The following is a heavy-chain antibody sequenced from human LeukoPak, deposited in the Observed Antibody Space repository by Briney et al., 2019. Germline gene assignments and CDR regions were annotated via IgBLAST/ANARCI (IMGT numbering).Heavy chain of an antibody. D-gene: IGHD3-22*01. J-gene: IGHJ5*02. CDR3: ARDLRNYVSSGEFDP. Sequence: SVKVSCKASGGTFSSYAINWVRQAPGQGLEWMGGIIPIFGTANYAQKFQGRVTITADESTSTAYMELSSLRSEDTAVYYCARDLRNYVSSGEFDPWGQGTLVTVSS. CDR2: IIPIFGTA. V-gene: IGHV1-69*13. CDR1: GGTFSSYA.